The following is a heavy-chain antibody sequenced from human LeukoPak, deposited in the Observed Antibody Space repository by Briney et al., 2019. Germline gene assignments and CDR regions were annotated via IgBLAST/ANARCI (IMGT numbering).Heavy chain of an antibody. Sequence: SSETLSLTCTVSGGSISSYYWSWIRQPPGKGLEWLAYIYYSGSTNYNPSLKSRVTISLDTSKNQFSLKLTSVTAADTAVYYCARHGGEVRGVIISSFDYWGQGTLVTVSS. D-gene: IGHD3-10*01. CDR2: IYYSGST. CDR1: GGSISSYY. CDR3: ARHGGEVRGVIISSFDY. V-gene: IGHV4-59*08. J-gene: IGHJ4*02.